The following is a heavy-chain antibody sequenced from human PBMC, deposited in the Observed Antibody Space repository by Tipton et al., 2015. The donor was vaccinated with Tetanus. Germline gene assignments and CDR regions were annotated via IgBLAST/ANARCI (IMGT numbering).Heavy chain of an antibody. V-gene: IGHV5-51*01. J-gene: IGHJ5*02. D-gene: IGHD1/OR15-1a*01. Sequence: EVQLVQSGAEVKKPGESLKISCEASGYSFSSYYIAWVRQMPGGGLEWIGFIHPGDSDTSYSPSFQGRVPISADTSINTAYLQWTSLTDSETAVYYSARRRTNANLFFGFDPWDQGSPVIVSS. CDR1: GYSFSSYY. CDR3: ARRRTNANLFFGFDP. CDR2: IHPGDSDT.